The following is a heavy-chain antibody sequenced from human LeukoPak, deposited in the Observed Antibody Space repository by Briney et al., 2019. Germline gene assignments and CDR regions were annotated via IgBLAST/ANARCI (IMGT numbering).Heavy chain of an antibody. J-gene: IGHJ4*02. CDR2: IYSGGTT. CDR1: GFIVSNNY. Sequence: PGGSLRLSCAASGFIVSNNYMSWVGQAPGKGLEWVSVIYSGGTTYYADSVKGRFTISRDNSKNTLYLQMNSLRAEDTAVYYCARGLRTGPDYWGQGTLVTVSS. CDR3: ARGLRTGPDY. V-gene: IGHV3-53*05. D-gene: IGHD1-1*01.